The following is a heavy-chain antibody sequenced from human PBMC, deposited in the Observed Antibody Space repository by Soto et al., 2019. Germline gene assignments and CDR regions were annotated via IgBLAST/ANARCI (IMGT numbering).Heavy chain of an antibody. D-gene: IGHD6-13*01. J-gene: IGHJ6*02. Sequence: QVQLQQWGAGLLKPSETLSLTCAVYGGSFSGYYWSWIRQPPGKGLEWIGEINHSGSINYNPSLKSRVTISVDTSKNQFSLNLSSVTAADTAVYYCAGGRGRQQLVMSYYYGMDVWGQGTTVTVSS. CDR1: GGSFSGYY. V-gene: IGHV4-34*01. CDR2: INHSGSI. CDR3: AGGRGRQQLVMSYYYGMDV.